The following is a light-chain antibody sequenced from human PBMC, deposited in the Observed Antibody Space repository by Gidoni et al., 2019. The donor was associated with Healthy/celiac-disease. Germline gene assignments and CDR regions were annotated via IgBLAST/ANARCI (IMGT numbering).Light chain of an antibody. J-gene: IGKJ5*01. CDR2: GAS. CDR1: QSVSSN. Sequence: IVMTQSPATLSVSPGERATLSCRASQSVSSNLAWYQQKPGQAPRLLIYGASTRATGIPARFSGSGSGTEFTLTISSLQSEDIAIYYCQQYDNRPITFGQGTRLEIK. CDR3: QQYDNRPIT. V-gene: IGKV3-15*01.